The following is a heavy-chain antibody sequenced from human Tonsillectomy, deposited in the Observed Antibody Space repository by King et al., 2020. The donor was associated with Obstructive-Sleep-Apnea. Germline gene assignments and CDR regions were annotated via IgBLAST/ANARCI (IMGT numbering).Heavy chain of an antibody. CDR3: TRDLVGDCFDY. CDR1: GFTFSDYF. J-gene: IGHJ4*02. CDR2: ISSCGSNK. Sequence: QLVESGGGLVKPGGSLRLSCAASGFTFSDYFMAWTRQAPGKGLEWVSYISSCGSNKYYADSVKGRFTISRDNAKNSLYLQMSSLRAEDTAVYYCTRDLVGDCFDYWGQGTLVTVSS. V-gene: IGHV3-11*01.